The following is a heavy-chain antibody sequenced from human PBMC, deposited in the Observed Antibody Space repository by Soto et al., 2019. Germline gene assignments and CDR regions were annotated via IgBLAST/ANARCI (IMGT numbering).Heavy chain of an antibody. CDR1: GFTFSNAW. CDR2: IKSKTDGGTT. CDR3: TTVAAAAGNYYYYGMDV. J-gene: IGHJ6*02. V-gene: IGHV3-15*07. Sequence: GGSLRLSCAASGFTFSNAWMNWVRQAPGKGLEWVGRIKSKTDGGTTDYAAPVKGRFTISRDDSKNTLYLQMNSLKTEDTALYYCTTVAAAAGNYYYYGMDVWGQGTTVTVSS. D-gene: IGHD6-13*01.